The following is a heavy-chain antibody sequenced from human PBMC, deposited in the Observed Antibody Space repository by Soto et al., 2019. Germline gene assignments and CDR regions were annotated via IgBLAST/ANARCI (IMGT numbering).Heavy chain of an antibody. CDR1: GGTFSSYA. CDR3: ARDLNTMVRGVRSPYYYSGMDV. D-gene: IGHD3-10*01. CDR2: IIPIFGTA. Sequence: QVQLVQSGAEVKKPGSSVKVSCKASGGTFSSYAISWVRQAPGQGLEWMGGIIPIFGTANYAQKFQGRVTITADESTSTAYMELSSLRSEDTAVYYCARDLNTMVRGVRSPYYYSGMDVWGQGTTVTVSS. V-gene: IGHV1-69*12. J-gene: IGHJ6*02.